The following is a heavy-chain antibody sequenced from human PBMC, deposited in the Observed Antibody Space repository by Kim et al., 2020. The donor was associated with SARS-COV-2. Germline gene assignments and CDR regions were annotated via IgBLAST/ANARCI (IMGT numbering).Heavy chain of an antibody. CDR1: GFTISSYW. Sequence: GGSLRLSCAASGFTISSYWMSWVRQAPGKGLEWVANINQDARSKYYVDSVKGRFTISRDNAKNSLYLQMNSLRAEDTAVYYCATNLGGYWGQGTLVTVSS. D-gene: IGHD1-1*01. V-gene: IGHV3-7*03. CDR2: INQDARSK. J-gene: IGHJ4*02. CDR3: ATNLGGY.